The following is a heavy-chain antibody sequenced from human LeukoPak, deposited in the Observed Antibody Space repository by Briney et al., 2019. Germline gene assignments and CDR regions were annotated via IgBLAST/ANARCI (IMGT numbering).Heavy chain of an antibody. D-gene: IGHD6-13*01. J-gene: IGHJ4*02. V-gene: IGHV3-20*04. Sequence: GGSLRLSCAASGFSFDDYGMSWVRQAPGKGLEWVSGINWNGGTIGYAESVKGRFTISRDNAKNSLSLQMNSLRAEDTAVYYCAKVPLIAAPKHFDYWGQGTLVTVSS. CDR1: GFSFDDYG. CDR3: AKVPLIAAPKHFDY. CDR2: INWNGGTI.